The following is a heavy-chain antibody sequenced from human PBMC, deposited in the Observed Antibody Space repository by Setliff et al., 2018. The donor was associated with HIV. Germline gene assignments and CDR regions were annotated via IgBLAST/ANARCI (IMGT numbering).Heavy chain of an antibody. J-gene: IGHJ4*02. D-gene: IGHD3-10*01. CDR3: ARARGPEGYFDS. CDR2: IYYSGST. V-gene: IGHV4-59*02. CDR1: DDSVSTFY. Sequence: SETLSLTCTVSDDSVSTFYWNWIRQPPGKGLESIGTIYYSGSTYYKSSLKSRLTISVDTSKNQFSLKMSSVTAADTAVYYCARARGPEGYFDSWGQGTLVTVSS.